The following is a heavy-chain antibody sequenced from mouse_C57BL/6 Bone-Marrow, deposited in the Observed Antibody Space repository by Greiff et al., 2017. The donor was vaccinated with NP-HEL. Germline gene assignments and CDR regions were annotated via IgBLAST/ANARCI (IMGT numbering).Heavy chain of an antibody. CDR2: IYPGSGNT. V-gene: IGHV1-76*01. CDR3: ARRGHSSGPFDY. D-gene: IGHD3-1*01. CDR1: GYTFTDYY. Sequence: VQRVESGAELVRPGASVKLSCKASGYTFTDYYINWVKQRPGQGLEWIARIYPGSGNTYYNEKFKGKATLTAEKSSSTAYMQLSSLTSEDSAVYFCARRGHSSGPFDYWGQGTTLTVSS. J-gene: IGHJ2*01.